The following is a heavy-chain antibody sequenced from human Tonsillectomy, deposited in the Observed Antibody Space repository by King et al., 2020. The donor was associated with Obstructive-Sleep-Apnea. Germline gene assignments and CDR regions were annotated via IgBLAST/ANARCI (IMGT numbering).Heavy chain of an antibody. Sequence: VQLVESGGGVVQPGRSLRLSCAASGFAFTSYGMHWVRQAPGKGLEWVAVISYDGSNKYYADSVKGRFTISRDNSKNTLSLHMTSLRLEDTAVYYCAKDRGFGEKPTLFDYWGQGTLVTVSS. V-gene: IGHV3-30*18. CDR2: ISYDGSNK. CDR3: AKDRGFGEKPTLFDY. J-gene: IGHJ4*02. D-gene: IGHD3-10*01. CDR1: GFAFTSYG.